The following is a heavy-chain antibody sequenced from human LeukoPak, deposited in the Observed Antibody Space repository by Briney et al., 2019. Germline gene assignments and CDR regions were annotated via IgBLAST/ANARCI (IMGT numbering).Heavy chain of an antibody. J-gene: IGHJ4*02. Sequence: GGSLRLSCAASEFTFDDYAMHWVRQAPGKGLEWVSGISWNSGSIGYADSVKGRFTISRDNAKNSLYLQMNSLRAEDMALYYCAKDLSSSWYDGEGFDYWGQGTLVTVSS. CDR2: ISWNSGSI. CDR1: EFTFDDYA. V-gene: IGHV3-9*03. CDR3: AKDLSSSWYDGEGFDY. D-gene: IGHD6-13*01.